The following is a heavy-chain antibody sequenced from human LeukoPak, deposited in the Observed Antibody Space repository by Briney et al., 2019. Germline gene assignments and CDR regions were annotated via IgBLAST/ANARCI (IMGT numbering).Heavy chain of an antibody. Sequence: SETLSLTCAVYGGSLSGYYWSWIRQPPGKGLEWIGEINHSGSTNYNPSLKSRVTISVDTSKNQFSLKLSSVTAADTAVYYCARGPRIRFLEWLSFGQYNWFDPWGQGTLVTVSS. D-gene: IGHD3-3*01. J-gene: IGHJ5*02. CDR3: ARGPRIRFLEWLSFGQYNWFDP. CDR1: GGSLSGYY. CDR2: INHSGST. V-gene: IGHV4-34*01.